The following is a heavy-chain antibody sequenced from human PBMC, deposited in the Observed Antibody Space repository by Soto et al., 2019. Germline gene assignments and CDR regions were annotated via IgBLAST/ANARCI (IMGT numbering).Heavy chain of an antibody. CDR3: AKKVNSGSERQFFDY. J-gene: IGHJ4*02. CDR2: FRSGGDDDTT. CDR1: GFTFSSYS. D-gene: IGHD3-10*01. Sequence: GGSLRLSCAASGFTFSSYSMSWVRQAPGKGLEWVSGFRSGGDDDTTYYADSVRGRFTISRDNSKNTLFLQMNSLRAEDTAIYYCAKKVNSGSERQFFDYWGQGTLVTVSS. V-gene: IGHV3-23*01.